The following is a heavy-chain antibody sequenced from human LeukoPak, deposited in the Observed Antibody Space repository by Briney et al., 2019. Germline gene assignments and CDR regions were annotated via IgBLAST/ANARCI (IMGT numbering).Heavy chain of an antibody. CDR3: ARGVLLKGGFDM. CDR2: IYDSGTT. J-gene: IGHJ3*02. V-gene: IGHV4-39*01. Sequence: SETLSLTCSVSGGSISGALYSRVWIRQTPGKGLEWIGTIYDSGTTYYNPSLKSRVSISVDTSNNQFSLNLNLVTAADTAVYYCARGVLLKGGFDMWGQGTIVTVSA. CDR1: GGSISGALYS. D-gene: IGHD2-15*01.